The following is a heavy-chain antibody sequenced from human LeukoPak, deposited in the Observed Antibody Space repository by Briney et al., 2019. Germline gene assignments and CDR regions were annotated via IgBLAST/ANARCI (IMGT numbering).Heavy chain of an antibody. Sequence: PGGSLRLSCAASGFSFSSFAMSWVRQAPGKGLEWVSSISSSSSYIYYADSVKGRFTISRDNAKNSLYLQMNSLRAEDTAVYYCARTMYYYDSSGYSDYWGQGTLVTVSS. V-gene: IGHV3-21*01. CDR3: ARTMYYYDSSGYSDY. D-gene: IGHD3-22*01. CDR2: ISSSSSYI. CDR1: GFSFSSFA. J-gene: IGHJ4*02.